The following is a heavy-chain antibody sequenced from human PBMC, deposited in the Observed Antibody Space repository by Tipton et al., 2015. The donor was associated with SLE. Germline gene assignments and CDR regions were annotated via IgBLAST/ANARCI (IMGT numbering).Heavy chain of an antibody. CDR2: IYYSGST. V-gene: IGHV4-39*07. CDR1: GGSVSSGSYY. CDR3: ARGARVGASPSDY. D-gene: IGHD1-26*01. Sequence: TMSLTCTVSGGSVSSGSYYWAWIRQPPGKGPEWIGTIYYSGSTYYYPSLKSRITISVDTSKNQFSLKLSSVTAADTAVYYCARGARVGASPSDYWGQGTLVTVSS. J-gene: IGHJ4*02.